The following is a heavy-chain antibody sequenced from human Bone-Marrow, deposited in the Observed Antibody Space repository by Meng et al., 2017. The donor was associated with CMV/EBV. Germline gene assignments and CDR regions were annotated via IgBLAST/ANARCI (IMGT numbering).Heavy chain of an antibody. CDR2: IRYDGSNK. J-gene: IGHJ4*02. D-gene: IGHD2-2*01. Sequence: GESLKISCAVSGFTFSSYGMHWVRQAPGKGLEWVAFIRYDGSNKYYADSVKGRFTISRDNSKNTLYLQMNSLRAEDTAVYYCAKYCSSTSCHMEFDYWGQGTLVTVSS. V-gene: IGHV3-30*02. CDR3: AKYCSSTSCHMEFDY. CDR1: GFTFSSYG.